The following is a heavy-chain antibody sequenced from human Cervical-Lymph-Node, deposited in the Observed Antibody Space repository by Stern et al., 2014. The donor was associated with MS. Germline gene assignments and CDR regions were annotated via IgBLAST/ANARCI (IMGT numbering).Heavy chain of an antibody. J-gene: IGHJ5*02. D-gene: IGHD4-17*01. CDR1: GGSMSSGGYF. Sequence: VQLVESGPGLVKPSQTLSLTCTVSGGSMSSGGYFWSWIRQSAGKGLEWIGRIYTRGSTNYNPSLSDRVTISIAPSKTYFSLNLPSVTAADTAVYYCARVKMEDHGDHIWFDTWGQEALVTVSS. CDR3: ARVKMEDHGDHIWFDT. V-gene: IGHV4-61*02. CDR2: IYTRGST.